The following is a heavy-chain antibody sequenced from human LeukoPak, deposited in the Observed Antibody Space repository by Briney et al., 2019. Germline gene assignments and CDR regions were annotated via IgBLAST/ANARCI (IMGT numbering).Heavy chain of an antibody. Sequence: SETLSPTCTVSGGSISSYYWSWIRQPPGKGLEWIGEINHSGSTNYNPSLKSRVTISVDTSKNQFSLKLSSVTAADTAVYYCARDCITMVQGVIIYYFDYWGQGTLVTVSS. V-gene: IGHV4-34*01. CDR3: ARDCITMVQGVIIYYFDY. J-gene: IGHJ4*02. D-gene: IGHD3-10*01. CDR1: GGSISSYY. CDR2: INHSGST.